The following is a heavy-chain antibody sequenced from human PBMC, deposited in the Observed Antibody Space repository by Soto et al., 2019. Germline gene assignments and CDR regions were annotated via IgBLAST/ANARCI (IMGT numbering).Heavy chain of an antibody. CDR2: IYYGGST. CDR3: ARVRREYDNSGPVDY. V-gene: IGHV4-30-2*01. Sequence: SETLSLTCAVSGFSMSSGDYSWNWIRQPPGKGLEWIGYIYYGGSTYNNPSLQSRVTMSLDRSRNQFSLKLNSVTAADTAVYYCARVRREYDNSGPVDYWGQGTLVTVSS. CDR1: GFSMSSGDYS. J-gene: IGHJ4*02. D-gene: IGHD3-22*01.